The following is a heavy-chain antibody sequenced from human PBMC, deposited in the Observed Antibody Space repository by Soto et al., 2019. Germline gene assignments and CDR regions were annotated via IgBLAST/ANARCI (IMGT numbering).Heavy chain of an antibody. V-gene: IGHV4-34*01. CDR3: ARGPGYCSGGSCYPRPKNFDY. D-gene: IGHD2-15*01. Sequence: SETLSLTCAVYGGSFSGYYWSWIRQPPGKGLEWIGEINHSGSTNYNPSLKSRVTISVDTSKNQFSRKLSSVTAADTAVYYCARGPGYCSGGSCYPRPKNFDYWGQGTLVTVSS. CDR1: GGSFSGYY. J-gene: IGHJ4*02. CDR2: INHSGST.